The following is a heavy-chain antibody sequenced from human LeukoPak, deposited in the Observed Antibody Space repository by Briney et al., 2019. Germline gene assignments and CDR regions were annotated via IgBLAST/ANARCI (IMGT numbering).Heavy chain of an antibody. CDR2: INSDGSST. Sequence: PGGSLRLSGAASGFTFSSYWMHWVRQAPGKGLVWVSRINSDGSSTSYADSVKGRFTISRDNAKNTLYLQMNSLRAEDTAVYYCAREEVLSIPSFDYWGQGTLVTVSS. D-gene: IGHD3-10*01. J-gene: IGHJ4*02. CDR1: GFTFSSYW. V-gene: IGHV3-74*01. CDR3: AREEVLSIPSFDY.